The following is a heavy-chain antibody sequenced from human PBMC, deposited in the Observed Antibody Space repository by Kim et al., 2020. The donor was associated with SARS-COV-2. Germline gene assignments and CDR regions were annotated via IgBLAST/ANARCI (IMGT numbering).Heavy chain of an antibody. V-gene: IGHV3-9*01. CDR1: GFTFGDYA. D-gene: IGHD6-13*01. Sequence: SLRLSCAASGFTFGDYAMHWVRQAPGKGLEWVSGISWNSGSIGYADSVKGRFTISRDNAKNSLYLQMNSLRAEDTALYYCAKNALGSWYSGRFDPWGQGTLVTVSS. CDR2: ISWNSGSI. CDR3: AKNALGSWYSGRFDP. J-gene: IGHJ5*02.